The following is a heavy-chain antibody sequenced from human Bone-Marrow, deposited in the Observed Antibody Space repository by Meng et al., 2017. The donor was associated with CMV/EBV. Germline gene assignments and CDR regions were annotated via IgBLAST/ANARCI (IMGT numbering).Heavy chain of an antibody. Sequence: GESLKISCAASGFTFSDYYMSWIRQAPGKGLEWVSYISSSGSTIYYADSVKGRFTISRDNAKNSLYLQMNSLRAEDTAVYYCARVVWSGYFPPGAFDIRGQGTMVTVSS. CDR3: ARVVWSGYFPPGAFDI. V-gene: IGHV3-11*01. CDR2: ISSSGSTI. D-gene: IGHD3-3*01. J-gene: IGHJ3*02. CDR1: GFTFSDYY.